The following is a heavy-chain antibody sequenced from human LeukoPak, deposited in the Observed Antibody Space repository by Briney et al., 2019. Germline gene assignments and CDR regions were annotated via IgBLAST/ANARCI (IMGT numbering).Heavy chain of an antibody. CDR2: IYYSGST. Sequence: PSETLSLTCTVSGGSISSSSYYWGWIRQPPGKGLEWIGSIYYSGSTYYNPSLKSRVTISVDTSKNQFSLKLSSVTAADTAVYYCGATRFIDGYWGQGTLVTVSS. D-gene: IGHD5-12*01. V-gene: IGHV4-39*07. CDR1: GGSISSSSYY. J-gene: IGHJ4*02. CDR3: GATRFIDGY.